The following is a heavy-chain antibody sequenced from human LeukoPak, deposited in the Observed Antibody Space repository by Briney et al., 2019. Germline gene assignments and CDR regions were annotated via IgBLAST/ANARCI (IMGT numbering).Heavy chain of an antibody. V-gene: IGHV1-18*01. J-gene: IGHJ4*02. CDR3: ARDPSGPYCSGGSCPYDY. CDR2: ISAYNGDT. D-gene: IGHD2-15*01. CDR1: GYTFTRYG. Sequence: ASVKVSCKASGYTFTRYGFSWVRQAPGQGLEWMGWISAYNGDTKYAQKFQGRVTITADKSTSTAYMELSSLRSEDTAVYYCARDPSGPYCSGGSCPYDYWGQGTLVTVSS.